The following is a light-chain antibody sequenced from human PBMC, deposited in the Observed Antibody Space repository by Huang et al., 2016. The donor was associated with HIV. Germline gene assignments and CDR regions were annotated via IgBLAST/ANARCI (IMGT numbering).Light chain of an antibody. J-gene: IGKJ2*01. CDR3: QQYDNWPPFT. V-gene: IGKV3-15*01. CDR2: GAS. Sequence: EVVMTQSPATLSVSPGESATLSCRASQSVDNNLAWYQQRPGQGPRPLLNGASTKATDGAARCSGSGSGTDFTLTINNRQSEDSAVYYCQQYDNWPPFTFGQGTNLEI. CDR1: QSVDNN.